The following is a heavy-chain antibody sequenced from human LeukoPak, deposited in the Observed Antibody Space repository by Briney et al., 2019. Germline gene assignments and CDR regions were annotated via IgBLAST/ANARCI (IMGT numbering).Heavy chain of an antibody. J-gene: IGHJ6*02. CDR1: GFTFSSYA. Sequence: GGSLRLSCAASGFTFSSYAMTWVRQAPGKGLEWVSAISGSGGSTYYADSVKGRFTISRDNSKNTLYLQMNSLRADDTAVYYCAKESGAAWYDNYGMDVWGQGTTVTVSS. CDR2: ISGSGGST. D-gene: IGHD6-13*01. CDR3: AKESGAAWYDNYGMDV. V-gene: IGHV3-23*01.